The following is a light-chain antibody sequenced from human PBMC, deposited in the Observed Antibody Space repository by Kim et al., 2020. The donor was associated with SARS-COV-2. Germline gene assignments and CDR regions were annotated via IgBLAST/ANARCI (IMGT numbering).Light chain of an antibody. J-gene: IGKJ1*01. CDR2: AAS. CDR3: QQSSSTLWT. V-gene: IGKV1-39*01. Sequence: DIQMTQSPSSLSASIGDTVTITCRASQSISNYLNWYQQLPGKAPKVLIYAASTLQSGVPSRFSGGGSGTEFTLTITSLEPEDFATYYCQQSSSTLWTFGQGTKVEIK. CDR1: QSISNY.